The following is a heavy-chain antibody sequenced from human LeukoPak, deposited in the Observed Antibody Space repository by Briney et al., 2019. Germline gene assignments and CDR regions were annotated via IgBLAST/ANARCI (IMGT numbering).Heavy chain of an antibody. V-gene: IGHV4-59*01. J-gene: IGHJ3*02. CDR2: IYHSGST. D-gene: IGHD4-4*01. CDR1: GVSINSDY. Sequence: SETLSLTCSVSGVSINSDYWNWIRQPPGKGLEWIRYIYHSGSTNYNPSLKSRVTISIDKSKKQFSLKLISVTAADTAIDYCARVGGMTTINNAAFDIWGQGTMVTVSS. CDR3: ARVGGMTTINNAAFDI.